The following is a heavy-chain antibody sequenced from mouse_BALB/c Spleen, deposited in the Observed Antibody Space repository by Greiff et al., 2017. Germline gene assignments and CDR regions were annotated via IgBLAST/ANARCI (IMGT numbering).Heavy chain of an antibody. CDR2: INPYNDGT. J-gene: IGHJ1*01. Sequence: VQLQQSGPELVKPGASVKMSCKTSGYTFTSYVMHWVKQKPGQGLEWIGYINPYNDGTKYNEKFKGKATLTSDKSSSTAYMELSSLTSEDSAVYYCASLRYDVRYWYFDVWGAGTTVTVSS. CDR3: ASLRYDVRYWYFDV. V-gene: IGHV1-14*01. D-gene: IGHD2-14*01. CDR1: GYTFTSYV.